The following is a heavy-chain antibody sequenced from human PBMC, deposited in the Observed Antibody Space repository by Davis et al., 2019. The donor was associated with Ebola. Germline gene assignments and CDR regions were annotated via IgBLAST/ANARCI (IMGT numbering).Heavy chain of an antibody. Sequence: SVKVSCKASGGTFSSYAISWVRQAPGQGLEWMGGIIPIFGTANYAQKLQGRVTMTTDTSTSTAYMELRSLRSDDTAVYYCARPQSYDAFDIWGQGTMVTVSS. CDR1: GGTFSSYA. J-gene: IGHJ3*02. V-gene: IGHV1-69*05. CDR3: ARPQSYDAFDI. D-gene: IGHD5-24*01. CDR2: IIPIFGTA.